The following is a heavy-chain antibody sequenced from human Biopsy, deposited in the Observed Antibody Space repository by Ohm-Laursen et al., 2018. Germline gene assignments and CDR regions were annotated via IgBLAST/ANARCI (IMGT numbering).Heavy chain of an antibody. CDR1: GGDINNYY. J-gene: IGHJ2*01. CDR3: ASAGYNPDWNFDL. D-gene: IGHD5-24*01. CDR2: IYFTGRT. Sequence: PSETLSLTCNVSGGDINNYYWSWIRQPAGKGLEWIGYIYFTGRTSYNPSLKSRVTMSVNTSKKQFSLRLSSVTAADTAVYYCASAGYNPDWNFDLWGRGTRVTVSS. V-gene: IGHV4-4*07.